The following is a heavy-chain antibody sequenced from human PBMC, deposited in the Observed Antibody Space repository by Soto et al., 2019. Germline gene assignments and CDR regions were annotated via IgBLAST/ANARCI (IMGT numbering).Heavy chain of an antibody. CDR3: AREWSVANPGY. J-gene: IGHJ4*02. Sequence: QVHLVESGRGVVQPDTSLRLSCAASIFTFSNYNIHWLRRAPGKGLEWVAVISKDGDKKYYADSVKGRFTISRDNSKNTLYLQMNSLRPEDTAVHYCAREWSVANPGYWGQGTQVTVSS. CDR1: IFTFSNYN. V-gene: IGHV3-30-3*01. D-gene: IGHD5-12*01. CDR2: ISKDGDKK.